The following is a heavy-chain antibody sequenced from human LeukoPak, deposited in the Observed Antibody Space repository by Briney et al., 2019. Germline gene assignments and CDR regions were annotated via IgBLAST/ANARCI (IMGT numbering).Heavy chain of an antibody. CDR1: GGSISSYY. CDR3: ARDGGSSSWSRNWFDP. Sequence: SETLSLTCTVSGGSISSYYWSWIRQPPGKGLEWIGYIYYSGSTNYNPSLKSRVTISVDTSKNQFSLKLSSVTAADTAVYYCARDGGSSSWSRNWFDPWGQGTLVTVSS. D-gene: IGHD6-13*01. V-gene: IGHV4-59*01. J-gene: IGHJ5*02. CDR2: IYYSGST.